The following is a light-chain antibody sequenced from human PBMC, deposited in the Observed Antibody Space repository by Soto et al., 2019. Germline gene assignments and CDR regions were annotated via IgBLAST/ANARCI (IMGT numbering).Light chain of an antibody. J-gene: IGKJ2*01. CDR2: AAS. V-gene: IGKV1-5*03. CDR3: QQDDAYPYT. CDR1: QSLTTG. Sequence: DIQMTQSPYTLSASVGDRVTITCRASQSLTTGVAWFQLKPGKAPKLLIFAASVVETGVPSRFSGGGAGTEFTLTISSLQPDDFATYYCQQDDAYPYTFGQGTKLEIK.